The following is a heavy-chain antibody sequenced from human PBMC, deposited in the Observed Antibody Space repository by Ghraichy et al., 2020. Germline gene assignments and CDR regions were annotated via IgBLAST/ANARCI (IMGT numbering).Heavy chain of an antibody. J-gene: IGHJ4*02. D-gene: IGHD1-26*01. V-gene: IGHV4-38-2*02. CDR2: IYHSGST. CDR1: GYSISSGYY. CDR3: ARIPIVGATSYFDY. Sequence: SETLSLTCTVSGYSISSGYYWGWIRQPPGKGLEWIGSIYHSGSTYYNPSLKSRVTISVDTSKNQFSLKLSSVTAADTAVYYCARIPIVGATSYFDYWGQGTLVTVSS.